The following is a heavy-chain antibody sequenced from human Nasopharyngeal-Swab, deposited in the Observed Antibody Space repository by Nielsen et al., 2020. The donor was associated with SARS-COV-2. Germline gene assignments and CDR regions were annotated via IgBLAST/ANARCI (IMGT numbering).Heavy chain of an antibody. CDR2: IYYSGST. Sequence: SETLSPTCTVSGGSISSSSYYWGWIRQPPGKGLEWIGSIYYSGSTYYNPSLKSRVTISVDTSKNQFSLKLSSVTAADTAVYYCARNDYTGSSWFDPWGQGTLVTVSS. CDR1: GGSISSSSYY. D-gene: IGHD4-11*01. V-gene: IGHV4-39*01. J-gene: IGHJ5*02. CDR3: ARNDYTGSSWFDP.